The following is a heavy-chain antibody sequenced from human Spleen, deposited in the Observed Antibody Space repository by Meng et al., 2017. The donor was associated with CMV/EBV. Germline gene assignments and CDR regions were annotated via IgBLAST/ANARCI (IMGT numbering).Heavy chain of an antibody. J-gene: IGHJ4*02. D-gene: IGHD5-12*01. Sequence: ASVKVSCKASGYTFTAHYFHWVRQAPGQGLEWMGWIHPHRGDTNYAQQFQGRVTLTRDTSISTAYMELSRLRSDDTAVYYCARGGYATHFDYWGQGTLVTVSS. CDR2: IHPHRGDT. CDR3: ARGGYATHFDY. CDR1: GYTFTAHY. V-gene: IGHV1-2*02.